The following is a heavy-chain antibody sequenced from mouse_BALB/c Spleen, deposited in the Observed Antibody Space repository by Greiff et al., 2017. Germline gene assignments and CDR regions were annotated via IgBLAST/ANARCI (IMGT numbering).Heavy chain of an antibody. D-gene: IGHD1-1*01. CDR3: ASIYYYGSSPHYYAMDY. J-gene: IGHJ4*01. Sequence: EVHLVESGGDLVKPGGSLKLSCAASGFTFSSYGMSWVRQTPDKRLEWVATISSGGSYTYYPDSVKGRFTISRDNAKNTLYLQMSSLKSEDTAMYYCASIYYYGSSPHYYAMDYWGQGTSVTVSS. V-gene: IGHV5-6*01. CDR2: ISSGGSYT. CDR1: GFTFSSYG.